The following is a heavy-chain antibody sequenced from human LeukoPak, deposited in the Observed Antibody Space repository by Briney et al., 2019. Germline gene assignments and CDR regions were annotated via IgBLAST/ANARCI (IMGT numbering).Heavy chain of an antibody. J-gene: IGHJ4*02. Sequence: GGSLRLSCAASGFTFSSYSMNWVRQAPGKGLEWVSSISSSSSYIYYADSVKGRFTISRDNAKNSLYLQMNGLRAEDTAVYYCARIHSSGYYTQPFDYWGQGTLVTVSS. CDR3: ARIHSSGYYTQPFDY. CDR2: ISSSSSYI. V-gene: IGHV3-21*01. D-gene: IGHD3-22*01. CDR1: GFTFSSYS.